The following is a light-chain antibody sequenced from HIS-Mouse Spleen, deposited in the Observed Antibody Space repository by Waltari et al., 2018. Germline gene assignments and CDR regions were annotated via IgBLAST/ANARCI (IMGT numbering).Light chain of an antibody. CDR3: CSYAGSSTWV. V-gene: IGLV2-23*01. J-gene: IGLJ3*02. CDR1: SSDVGSDNP. Sequence: QSALTQPASVSGSPGQSITISCTGTSSDVGSDNPVPWYQQHPGKAPKLMIYEGSKRPSGVSNRFSGSKSGNTASLTISGLQAEDEADYYCCSYAGSSTWVFGGGTKLTVL. CDR2: EGS.